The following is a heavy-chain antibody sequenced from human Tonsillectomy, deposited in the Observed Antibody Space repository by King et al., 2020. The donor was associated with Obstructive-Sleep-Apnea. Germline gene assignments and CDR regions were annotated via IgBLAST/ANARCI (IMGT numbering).Heavy chain of an antibody. D-gene: IGHD6-13*01. CDR3: AKVGGYSSSWPYYFDY. CDR1: GFTFSSYA. CDR2: ISCRGGSP. Sequence: VQLVESGGGLVQPGGSLRLSCAASGFTFSSYAMSWVRQAPGKGLEWVSAISCRGGSPYYADSAKGRVTISRDNSKNTLYLQMNSLSAEDTAVYYCAKVGGYSSSWPYYFDYWGQGTLVTVSS. V-gene: IGHV3-23*04. J-gene: IGHJ4*02.